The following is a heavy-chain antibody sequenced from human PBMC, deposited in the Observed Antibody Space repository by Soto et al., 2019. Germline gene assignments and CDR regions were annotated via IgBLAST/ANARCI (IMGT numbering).Heavy chain of an antibody. V-gene: IGHV3-23*01. J-gene: IGHJ3*02. D-gene: IGHD2-8*01. CDR1: GFTFSSYA. CDR3: AKVLTLIMVYPLHDAFDI. CDR2: ISGSGGST. Sequence: PGGSLRLSCAASGFTFSSYAMSWVRQAPGKGLEWVSAISGSGGSTYYADSVKGRFTISRDNSKNTLYLQMNSLRAEDTAVYYCAKVLTLIMVYPLHDAFDIWGQGTMVTVSS.